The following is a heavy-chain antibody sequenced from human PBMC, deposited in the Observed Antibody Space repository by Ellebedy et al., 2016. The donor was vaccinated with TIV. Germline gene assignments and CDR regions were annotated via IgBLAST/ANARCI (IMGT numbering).Heavy chain of an antibody. CDR3: AKDRTSGDGYWVFDS. Sequence: GESLKISCAASGFTFSPYAMAWVRQAPGKGLEWVSGIVGSGAEKYADSVKGRFTIPRDNSKRTVDLQMRSVRAEYTAVDFCAKDRTSGDGYWVFDSWGRGTMVSVSS. V-gene: IGHV3-23*01. J-gene: IGHJ4*02. D-gene: IGHD2-21*02. CDR2: IVGSGA. CDR1: GFTFSPYA.